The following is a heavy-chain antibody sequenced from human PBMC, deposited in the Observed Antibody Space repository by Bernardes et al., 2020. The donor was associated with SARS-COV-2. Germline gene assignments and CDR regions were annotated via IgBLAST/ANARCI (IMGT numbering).Heavy chain of an antibody. V-gene: IGHV3-21*01. Sequence: GGSLRLSCEVSGFSFSTYSMSWVRQAPGKGLEWVSSISGRSSYIYTADSLKGRFTISRDNAKNSLYLQMNSLRAEDTAVYYCARFSFFGSGTYYNPLSYYYYGMDVWGQGTTVTGS. J-gene: IGHJ6*02. CDR1: GFSFSTYS. CDR2: ISGRSSYI. D-gene: IGHD3-10*01. CDR3: ARFSFFGSGTYYNPLSYYYYGMDV.